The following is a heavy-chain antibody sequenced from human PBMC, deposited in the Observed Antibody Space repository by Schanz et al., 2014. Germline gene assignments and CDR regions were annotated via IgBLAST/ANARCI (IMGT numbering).Heavy chain of an antibody. Sequence: QVQLQESGPGLVKPSQTLSLTCAVSGGSISSGGYSWNWIRQPPGKGLEWIVYIYYSGSTYYNPSLKSRVTISVDTSKNQFSLKLSSVTAADTAVYYCARGGRTTYNYYYGMDVWGQGTTV. CDR2: IYYSGST. CDR3: ARGGRTTYNYYYGMDV. J-gene: IGHJ6*02. V-gene: IGHV4-30-4*07. CDR1: GGSISSGGYS. D-gene: IGHD1-1*01.